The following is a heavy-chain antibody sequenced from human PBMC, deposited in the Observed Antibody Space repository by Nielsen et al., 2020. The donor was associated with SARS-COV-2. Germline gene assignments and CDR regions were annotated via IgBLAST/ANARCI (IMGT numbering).Heavy chain of an antibody. CDR1: GFTFSGSA. CDR2: IRSEANDYAT. Sequence: GGSLRLSCAVSGFTFSGSALHWVRQAPGKGLEWVGRIRSEANDYATAYAASVKGRFTISGDDSRNTTYLQLYRLKTEDTAVYFCTRGLSDFWGQGTLVTVSS. D-gene: IGHD2-2*01. J-gene: IGHJ4*02. V-gene: IGHV3-73*01. CDR3: TRGLSDF.